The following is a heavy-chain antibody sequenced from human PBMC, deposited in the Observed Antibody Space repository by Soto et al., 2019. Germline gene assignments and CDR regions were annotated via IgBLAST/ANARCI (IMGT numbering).Heavy chain of an antibody. Sequence: QAHLVESGGGVVQPGRSLRLSCAASGFTFTSYGMHWVRQAPGTRLEWVAVISYDGGLQHYADSVKGRFTISRDNSKNMVLLQMNSLRAEDTAVYYCVSDRGYGHASVPYVWGQGTLGSVSS. CDR3: VSDRGYGHASVPYV. D-gene: IGHD5-18*01. J-gene: IGHJ4*02. CDR2: ISYDGGLQ. V-gene: IGHV3-30*03. CDR1: GFTFTSYG.